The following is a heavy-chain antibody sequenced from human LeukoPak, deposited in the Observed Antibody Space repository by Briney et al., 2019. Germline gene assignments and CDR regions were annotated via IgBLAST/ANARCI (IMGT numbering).Heavy chain of an antibody. CDR2: ISSSSRTI. Sequence: GGSLRLSCAASGFTFSSYSMNWVRQAPGKGLEWVSYISSSSRTIYYADSVKGRFTISRDIAKNSLHLQMNSLRAEDTAVYYCARDNYGDYYFDYWGQGTLVTVSS. CDR3: ARDNYGDYYFDY. CDR1: GFTFSSYS. J-gene: IGHJ4*02. V-gene: IGHV3-48*01. D-gene: IGHD4-17*01.